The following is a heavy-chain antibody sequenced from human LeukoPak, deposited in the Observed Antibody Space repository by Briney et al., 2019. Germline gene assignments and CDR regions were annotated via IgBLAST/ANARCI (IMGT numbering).Heavy chain of an antibody. Sequence: ASVKVSCKASGYTFTSYGISWVRQAPGQGLEWMGWINPNSGGTNYAQKFQGRVTMTRDTSISTAYMELSRLRSDDTAVYYCARVLAYYYDSSGYYLDYWGQGTLVTVSS. CDR2: INPNSGGT. CDR3: ARVLAYYYDSSGYYLDY. V-gene: IGHV1-2*02. D-gene: IGHD3-22*01. CDR1: GYTFTSYG. J-gene: IGHJ4*02.